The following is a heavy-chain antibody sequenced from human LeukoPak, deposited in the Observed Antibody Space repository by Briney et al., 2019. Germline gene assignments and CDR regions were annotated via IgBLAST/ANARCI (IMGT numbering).Heavy chain of an antibody. D-gene: IGHD6-13*01. CDR1: GFAFGSEA. CDR2: ISPGGGTT. CDR3: ASYDIAAVDY. Sequence: GGSLRLSCAVSGFAFGSEAMSWVRQSPARGLEWVASISPGGGTTYYADYVKGRFTISRDNAKNSLYLQMNSLRAEDTAVYYCASYDIAAVDYWGQGTLVTVSS. V-gene: IGHV3-23*01. J-gene: IGHJ4*02.